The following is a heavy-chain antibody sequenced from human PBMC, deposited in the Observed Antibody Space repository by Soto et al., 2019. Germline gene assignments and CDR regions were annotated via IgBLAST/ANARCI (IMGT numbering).Heavy chain of an antibody. J-gene: IGHJ2*01. D-gene: IGHD6-19*01. V-gene: IGHV3-13*01. CDR3: ARAVSGAGYWYFDL. Sequence: GGSLRLSCAASGFTFSSYDMHWVRQATGKGLEWVSAIGTAGDTYSGSVKGRFTISRENAKNSLYLQMNSLRAGDTAVYYCARAVSGAGYWYFDLWGRGTLVTVSS. CDR1: GFTFSSYD. CDR2: IGTAGDT.